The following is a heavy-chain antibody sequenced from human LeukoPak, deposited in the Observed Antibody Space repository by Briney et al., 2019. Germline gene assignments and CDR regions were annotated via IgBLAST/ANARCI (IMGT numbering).Heavy chain of an antibody. CDR3: ARTDPPYSSSWYLSALLFDY. J-gene: IGHJ4*02. Sequence: SETLSLTCAVYGGSFSGYYWSWIRQPPGKGLEWIGEINHSGSTNYNPSLKSRVTISVDTSKNQFSLKLSSVTAADTAVYYCARTDPPYSSSWYLSALLFDYWGQGTLVTVSS. CDR1: GGSFSGYY. CDR2: INHSGST. V-gene: IGHV4-34*01. D-gene: IGHD6-13*01.